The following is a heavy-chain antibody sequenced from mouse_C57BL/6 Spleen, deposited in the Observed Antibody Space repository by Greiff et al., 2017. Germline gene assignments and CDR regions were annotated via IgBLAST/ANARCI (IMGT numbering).Heavy chain of an antibody. J-gene: IGHJ1*03. CDR2: FYPGSGSI. Sequence: QVQLQQSGAELVKPGASVKLSCKASGYTFTEYTIHWVKQRSGQGLEWIGWFYPGSGSIKYNKKFKDKATLTADKSSRTAYMELSRLTSEDSAVYFCARHEDRGTGDYYGSSPYWYFEVGGTGTTVTVSS. CDR1: GYTFTEYT. D-gene: IGHD1-1*01. V-gene: IGHV1-62-2*01. CDR3: ARHEDRGTGDYYGSSPYWYFEV.